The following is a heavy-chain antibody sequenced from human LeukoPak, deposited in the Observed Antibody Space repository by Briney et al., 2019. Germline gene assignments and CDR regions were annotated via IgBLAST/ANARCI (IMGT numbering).Heavy chain of an antibody. CDR3: ARGPNEPNFDY. Sequence: PSETLSLTCTVSGGSISSYYWSWIRPPPGKGLEWIGYIYYSGSTNYNPSLKSRVTISVDTSKNQFSLKLSSVTAADTAVYYCARGPNEPNFDYWGQGTLVTVSS. J-gene: IGHJ4*02. CDR2: IYYSGST. V-gene: IGHV4-59*01. D-gene: IGHD1-1*01. CDR1: GGSISSYY.